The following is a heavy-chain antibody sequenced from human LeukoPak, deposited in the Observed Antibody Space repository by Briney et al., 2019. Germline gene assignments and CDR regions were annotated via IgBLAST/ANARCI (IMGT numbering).Heavy chain of an antibody. V-gene: IGHV4-59*01. D-gene: IGHD4-23*01. CDR1: GNPITSYY. Sequence: SETLSLTCTVSGNPITSYYWNWIRQPPGKGLEWIGNIFYSGSTNNNPSLKSRVTISVDTSKNLFSLKLSSVTAADTAVYYCARGGGDNVGDYWGQGALVTVSS. CDR2: IFYSGST. CDR3: ARGGGDNVGDY. J-gene: IGHJ4*02.